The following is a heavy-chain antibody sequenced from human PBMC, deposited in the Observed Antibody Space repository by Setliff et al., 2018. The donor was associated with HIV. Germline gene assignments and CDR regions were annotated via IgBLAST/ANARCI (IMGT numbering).Heavy chain of an antibody. D-gene: IGHD6-13*01. CDR3: ARHAAAAPFRY. CDR2: LHYSGST. CDR1: GVSISNSRYY. Sequence: SETLSLTCTVSGVSISNSRYYWGWIRQPPGKGLEWIGGLHYSGSTYYKPSLKSRVTMSADTSKNQFSLKLSSVTAADTAVYFCARHAAAAPFRYWGQGTLVTVSS. J-gene: IGHJ4*02. V-gene: IGHV4-39*01.